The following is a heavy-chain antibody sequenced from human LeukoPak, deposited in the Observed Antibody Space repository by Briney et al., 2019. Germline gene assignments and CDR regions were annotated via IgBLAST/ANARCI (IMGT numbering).Heavy chain of an antibody. J-gene: IGHJ6*03. V-gene: IGHV3-43*01. CDR2: ISWDGGST. CDR3: AKERIAAAGTGYYYYYMDV. D-gene: IGHD6-13*01. CDR1: GFTFDDYT. Sequence: QPGGSLRLSCAASGFTFDDYTMHWVRQAPGKGLEWVSLISWDGGSTYYADSVKGRFTISRDNSKNSLYLQMNSLRTEDTALYYCAKERIAAAGTGYYYYYMDVWGKGTTVTVSS.